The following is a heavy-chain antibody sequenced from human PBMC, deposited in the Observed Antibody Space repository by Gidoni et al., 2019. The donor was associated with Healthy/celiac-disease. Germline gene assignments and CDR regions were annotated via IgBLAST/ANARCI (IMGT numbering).Heavy chain of an antibody. D-gene: IGHD2-15*01. CDR2: ISWNSGSI. J-gene: IGHJ6*02. Sequence: EVQLVESGGGLVQPGRSLRLSCAASGFTFDDYAMHWVRQAPGKGLEWVSGISWNSGSIGYADSVKGRFTISRDNAKNSLYLQMNSLRAEDTALYYCAKGHCSGGSCQYYYYYYGMDVWGQGTTVTVSS. V-gene: IGHV3-9*01. CDR1: GFTFDDYA. CDR3: AKGHCSGGSCQYYYYYYGMDV.